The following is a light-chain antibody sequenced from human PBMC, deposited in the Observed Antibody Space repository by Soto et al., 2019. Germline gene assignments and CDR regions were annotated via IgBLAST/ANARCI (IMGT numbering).Light chain of an antibody. CDR2: DAS. V-gene: IGKV3-11*01. CDR3: QQRRNSIT. Sequence: EIVLTQSPATLSLSPGERATLSCRASLSVSNYLAWYQQKPGQAPRLLIYDASNRATGIPARFSGSGSGTDFTLTISSLEPEDFAVYYCQQRRNSITFGQGTRLEIK. J-gene: IGKJ5*01. CDR1: LSVSNY.